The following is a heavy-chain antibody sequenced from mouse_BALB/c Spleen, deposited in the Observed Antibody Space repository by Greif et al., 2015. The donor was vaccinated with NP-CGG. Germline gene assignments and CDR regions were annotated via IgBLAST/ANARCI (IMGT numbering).Heavy chain of an antibody. D-gene: IGHD3-2*01. V-gene: IGHV5-4*02. J-gene: IGHJ3*01. CDR1: GFTFSDYY. CDR3: ARETARAPWFAY. Sequence: EVQVVESGGGLVKPGGSLKLSCAASGFTFSDYYMYWVRQTPEKRLEWVATISDGGSYTYYPDSVKGRFTISRDNAKNNLYLQMSSLKSEDTAMYYCARETARAPWFAYWGQGTLVTVSA. CDR2: ISDGGSYT.